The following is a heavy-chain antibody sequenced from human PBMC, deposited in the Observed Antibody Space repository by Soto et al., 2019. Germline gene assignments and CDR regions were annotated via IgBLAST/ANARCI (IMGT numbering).Heavy chain of an antibody. CDR3: ARGTYYYDSSGFSNWFDP. V-gene: IGHV4-30-4*01. Sequence: SETVSLTCTVSGGSISSGDYYWSWIRQPPGKGLEWIGYIYYSGSTYYNPSLKSRVTISVDTSKNQFSLKLSSVTAADTAVYYCARGTYYYDSSGFSNWFDPWGQGTLVTVSS. J-gene: IGHJ5*02. CDR2: IYYSGST. CDR1: GGSISSGDYY. D-gene: IGHD3-22*01.